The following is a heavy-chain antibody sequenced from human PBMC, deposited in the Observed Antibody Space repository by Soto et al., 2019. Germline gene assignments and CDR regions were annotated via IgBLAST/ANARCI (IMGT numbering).Heavy chain of an antibody. CDR3: TSSGRGSYYYYYYMDV. V-gene: IGHV3-49*03. Sequence: GGSLRLSCTASGFTFGDYAMSWFRQAPGKGLEWVGFIRSKAYGGTTEYAASVKGRFTISRDDSKSIAYLQMNSLKTEDTAVYYCTSSGRGSYYYYYYMDVWGKGTTVTVSS. D-gene: IGHD6-19*01. CDR2: IRSKAYGGTT. CDR1: GFTFGDYA. J-gene: IGHJ6*03.